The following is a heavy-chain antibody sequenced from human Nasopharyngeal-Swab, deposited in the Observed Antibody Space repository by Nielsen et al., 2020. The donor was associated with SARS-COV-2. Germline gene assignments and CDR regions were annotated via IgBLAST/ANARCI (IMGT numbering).Heavy chain of an antibody. D-gene: IGHD7-27*01. V-gene: IGHV1-69*13. Sequence: SVKVSCKASGGTFSSYAISWVRQAPGQGLEWMGGIIPIFGTANYAQKFQGRVTITADESTSTAYMELSSLRSEDTAVYYCARGVTGVTYVFDYWGQGTLVTVSS. CDR1: GGTFSSYA. CDR2: IIPIFGTA. CDR3: ARGVTGVTYVFDY. J-gene: IGHJ4*02.